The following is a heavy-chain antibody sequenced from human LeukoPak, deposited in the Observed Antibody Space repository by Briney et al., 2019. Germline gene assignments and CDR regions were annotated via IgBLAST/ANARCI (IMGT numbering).Heavy chain of an antibody. CDR2: FFLKGST. CDR3: ARVLDSSSYWFDP. D-gene: IGHD6-6*01. CDR1: GYSITSAYY. V-gene: IGHV4-38-2*02. J-gene: IGHJ5*02. Sequence: SETLSLTCTVSGYSITSAYYWGWIRQPPGKGLEWIGSFFLKGSTYYNPSLKSRVTISVDTSKNQFSLKLSSVTAADTAVYYCARVLDSSSYWFDPWGQGTLVTVSS.